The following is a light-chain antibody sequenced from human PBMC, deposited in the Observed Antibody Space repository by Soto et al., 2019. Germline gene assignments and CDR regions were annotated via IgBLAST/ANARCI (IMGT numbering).Light chain of an antibody. CDR1: QSVSSN. J-gene: IGKJ1*01. V-gene: IGKV3-15*01. Sequence: EIVMTQSPATLSVSPGERATLSCRASQSVSSNLAWYQQKPGQAPRLLIYGASTRATGIPARFSGSGSGKEFTLTISSLQSEDFAVYYGQQYNNWPVTFGQGTKVDIK. CDR3: QQYNNWPVT. CDR2: GAS.